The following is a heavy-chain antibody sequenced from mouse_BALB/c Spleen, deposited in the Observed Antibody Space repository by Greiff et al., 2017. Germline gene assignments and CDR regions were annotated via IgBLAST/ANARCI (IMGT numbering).Heavy chain of an antibody. D-gene: IGHD2-4*01. CDR1: GFTFSSYA. Sequence: EVHLVESGGGLVKPGGSLKLSCAASGFTFSSYAMSWVRQTPEKRLEWVASISSGGSTYYPDSVKGRFTISRDNARNILYLQMSSLRSEDTAMYYCARRGDYVWYFDVWGAGTTVTVSS. J-gene: IGHJ1*01. V-gene: IGHV5-6-5*01. CDR3: ARRGDYVWYFDV. CDR2: ISSGGST.